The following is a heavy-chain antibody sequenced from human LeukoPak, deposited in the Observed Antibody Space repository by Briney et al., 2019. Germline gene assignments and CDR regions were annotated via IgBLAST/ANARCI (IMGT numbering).Heavy chain of an antibody. CDR1: GYSFISYW. CDR2: IYPGDSET. Sequence: GESLKISCKGSGYSFISYWIGWVRQMPGKGLEWMGIIYPGDSETRYSPSFQGQVTISADKSISTAYLQWSSLKASDTAMYYCARQCITIFGVGEVFDYWGQGTLVTVSS. J-gene: IGHJ4*02. V-gene: IGHV5-51*01. D-gene: IGHD3-3*01. CDR3: ARQCITIFGVGEVFDY.